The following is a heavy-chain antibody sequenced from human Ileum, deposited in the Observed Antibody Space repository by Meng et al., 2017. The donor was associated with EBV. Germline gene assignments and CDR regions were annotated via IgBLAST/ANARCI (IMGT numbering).Heavy chain of an antibody. CDR2: INPNGASS. CDR1: GYNFTSHF. D-gene: IGHD3-22*01. CDR3: ARDVSDSSKAWWLDT. J-gene: IGHJ5*02. V-gene: IGHV1-46*01. Sequence: QVQVVRSGTEVTKAGVSVKVSFKASGYNFTSHFRHWGRQAPGQVLEWRGVINPNGASSIYAQKFQDRVTLARDLPTNTDYMELTSLGSEDTATYYCARDVSDSSKAWWLDTWGQGTLVTVSS.